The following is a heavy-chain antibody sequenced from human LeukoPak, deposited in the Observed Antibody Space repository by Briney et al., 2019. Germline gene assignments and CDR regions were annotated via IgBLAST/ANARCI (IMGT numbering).Heavy chain of an antibody. CDR1: GGSISSSSYY. J-gene: IGHJ4*02. Sequence: SETLSLTCTVSGGSISSSSYYWGWIRQPPGKGLEWIGSIYYSGSTYYNPSLKSRVTISVETSKNQFSLKLSSVTAADTAVYYCARHNYDSSGYYYDYWGQGTLVTVSS. V-gene: IGHV4-39*01. D-gene: IGHD3-22*01. CDR3: ARHNYDSSGYYYDY. CDR2: IYYSGST.